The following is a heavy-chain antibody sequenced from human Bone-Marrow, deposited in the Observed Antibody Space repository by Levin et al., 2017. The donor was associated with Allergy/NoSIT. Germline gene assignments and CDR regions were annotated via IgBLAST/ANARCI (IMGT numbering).Heavy chain of an antibody. CDR3: ARGTSEGAPFDS. J-gene: IGHJ4*02. D-gene: IGHD1-1*01. CDR1: GFSFSNYG. V-gene: IGHV3-33*01. Sequence: GGSLRLSCAASGFSFSNYGIHWVRQAPGKGLDWVAFIWYDGKNNFYADSVKGRFTISRDNSKNTLYLQMNSLRADDTAVYYCARGTSEGAPFDSWGQGTLVTVSS. CDR2: IWYDGKNN.